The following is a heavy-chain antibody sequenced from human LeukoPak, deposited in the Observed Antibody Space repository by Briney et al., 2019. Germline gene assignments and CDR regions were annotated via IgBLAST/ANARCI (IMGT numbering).Heavy chain of an antibody. J-gene: IGHJ4*02. CDR2: ISGSGGST. CDR1: GFTVSSYA. V-gene: IGHV3-23*01. CDR3: AKVTTYYYGSGSYYNL. D-gene: IGHD3-10*01. Sequence: PGGSRRLSCAASGFTVSSYAMSWVRQAPGKGLEWVSAISGSGGSTYYADSVRGRFTISRDNSKNTLYLQMNSLRAEDTAVYYCAKVTTYYYGSGSYYNLWGQGTLVTVSS.